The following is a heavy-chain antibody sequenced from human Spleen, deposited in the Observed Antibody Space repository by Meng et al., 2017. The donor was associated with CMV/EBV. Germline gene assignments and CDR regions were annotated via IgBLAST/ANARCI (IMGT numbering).Heavy chain of an antibody. CDR1: GGSISSGSYY. CDR2: IYTSGST. CDR3: ARDRPPGAAAGEGFDP. Sequence: QGRARESAPGPVNPSQTLSPTCTVSGGSISSGSYYWSWIRQPAGKGLEWIGRIYTSGSTNYNPSLKSRVTISVDTSKNQFSLKLSSVSAADTAVYYCARDRPPGAAAGEGFDPWGQGTLVTVSS. V-gene: IGHV4-61*02. D-gene: IGHD6-13*01. J-gene: IGHJ5*02.